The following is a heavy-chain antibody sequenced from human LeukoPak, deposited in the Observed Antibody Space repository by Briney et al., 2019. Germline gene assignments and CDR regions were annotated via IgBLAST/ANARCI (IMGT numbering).Heavy chain of an antibody. J-gene: IGHJ4*02. D-gene: IGHD5-24*01. V-gene: IGHV3-48*03. CDR3: ARMMAGRGFDY. CDR2: ISSSGSSI. CDR1: GFTFSSYE. Sequence: AGGSLRLSCAASGFTFSSYEMNWVRQAPGKGLEWVSYISSSGSSIYYADSVKGRFTISRDNAKNSLYLQMNSLRAEDTAVYYCARMMAGRGFDYSGQGTLVTVSS.